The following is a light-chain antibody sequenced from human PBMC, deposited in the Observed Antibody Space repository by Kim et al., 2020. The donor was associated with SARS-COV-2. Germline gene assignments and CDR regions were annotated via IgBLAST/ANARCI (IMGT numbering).Light chain of an antibody. V-gene: IGKV3-11*01. CDR1: QSVSSY. CDR2: DAS. Sequence: LSQGERASLSCRASQSVSSYVAWYQQKPGQAPRLLSYDASNMATGSPARFSGSGSGTDFTLTISSLEPEDFAVYYCQQRSNWLWTFGQGTKVDIK. J-gene: IGKJ1*01. CDR3: QQRSNWLWT.